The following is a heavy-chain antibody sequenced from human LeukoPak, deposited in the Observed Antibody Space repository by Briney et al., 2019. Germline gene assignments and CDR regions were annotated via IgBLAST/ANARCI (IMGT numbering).Heavy chain of an antibody. V-gene: IGHV3-48*01. CDR1: GFTFSSYS. D-gene: IGHD2-2*01. Sequence: GRSLRLSCAASGFTFSSYSMNWVRQAPGKGLEWVSYISSSSSTIYYADSVKGRFTISRDNAKNSLYLQMNSLRAEDTAVYYCARPPSPHCSSTSCPSDYWGQGTLVTVSS. CDR3: ARPPSPHCSSTSCPSDY. CDR2: ISSSSSTI. J-gene: IGHJ4*02.